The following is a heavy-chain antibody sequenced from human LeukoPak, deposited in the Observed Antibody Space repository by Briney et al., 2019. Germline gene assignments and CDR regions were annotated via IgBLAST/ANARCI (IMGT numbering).Heavy chain of an antibody. CDR3: ARGERYCGGGSCYSNWFDP. V-gene: IGHV4-59*01. CDR1: GGSISSYY. D-gene: IGHD2-15*01. J-gene: IGHJ5*02. Sequence: SETLSLTCTVSGGSISSYYWSWIRQPPGKGLEWIGYIYYSGSTNYNPSLKSRVTISVDTSKNQFSLKLSSVTAADTAVYYCARGERYCGGGSCYSNWFDPWGQGTLVTVSS. CDR2: IYYSGST.